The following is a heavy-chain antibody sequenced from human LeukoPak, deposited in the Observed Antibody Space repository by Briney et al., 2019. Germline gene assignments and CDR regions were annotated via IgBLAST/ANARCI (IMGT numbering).Heavy chain of an antibody. CDR3: AILGGYSYGGRYFDY. CDR1: GFTFSSYG. J-gene: IGHJ4*02. CDR2: IRYDGSNK. Sequence: GGSLRLSCAASGFTFSSYGMHWVPQAPGKGLEWVAFIRYDGSNKYYADSVKGRFTISRDNSKNTLYLQMNSLRAEDTAVYYCAILGGYSYGGRYFDYWGQGTLVTVSS. V-gene: IGHV3-30*02. D-gene: IGHD5-18*01.